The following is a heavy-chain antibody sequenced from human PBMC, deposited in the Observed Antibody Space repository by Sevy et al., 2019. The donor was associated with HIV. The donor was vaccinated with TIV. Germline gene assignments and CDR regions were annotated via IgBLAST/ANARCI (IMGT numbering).Heavy chain of an antibody. J-gene: IGHJ4*02. CDR3: VGPKLTYTNGWHYFDY. D-gene: IGHD2-8*01. CDR1: GASISNTAYY. Sequence: SETLSLTCIVSGASISNTAYYWGWIRHSPGKGLDWIASIRHGGYTFYNPSLKSRVTISADTSKNQFSLKLTSVSAADTSIYYCVGPKLTYTNGWHYFDYWGQGTVVTVSS. V-gene: IGHV4-39*01. CDR2: IRHGGYT.